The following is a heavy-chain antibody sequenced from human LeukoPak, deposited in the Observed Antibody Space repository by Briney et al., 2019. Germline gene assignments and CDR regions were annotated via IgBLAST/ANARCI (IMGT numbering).Heavy chain of an antibody. Sequence: ASVKVSCKVSGYTLTVLSMHWVRQAPGKGLEGMGSFDPEDGETIYAQKFQGRVTMTEDTSTDTAYMELSSLRSEDTAVYYCATDRGLRGSYGMDVWGKGTTVTVSS. CDR1: GYTLTVLS. CDR3: ATDRGLRGSYGMDV. D-gene: IGHD4-17*01. CDR2: FDPEDGET. V-gene: IGHV1-24*01. J-gene: IGHJ6*04.